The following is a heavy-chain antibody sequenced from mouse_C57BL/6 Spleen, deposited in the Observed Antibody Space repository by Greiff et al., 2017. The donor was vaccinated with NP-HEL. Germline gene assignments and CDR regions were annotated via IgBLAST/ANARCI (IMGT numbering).Heavy chain of an antibody. CDR1: GFTFSTYT. CDR2: ISDGGTYT. D-gene: IGHD1-1*01. J-gene: IGHJ2*01. Sequence: EVQLVESGGGLVKPGGSLKLSCAASGFTFSTYTMSWVRQTPEKRLEWVATISDGGTYTYYPDNVEGRFTISRDNAKNNLYLQMSHLKSEDTAMYYCARGGLRYFDYWGQGTTLTVSS. V-gene: IGHV5-4*01. CDR3: ARGGLRYFDY.